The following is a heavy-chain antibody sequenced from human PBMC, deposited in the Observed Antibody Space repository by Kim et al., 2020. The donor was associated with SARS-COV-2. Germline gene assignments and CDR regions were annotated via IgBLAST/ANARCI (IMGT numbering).Heavy chain of an antibody. CDR2: ISGSGGST. Sequence: GGSLRLSCAASGFTFSSYAMSWVRQAPGKGLEWVSAISGSGGSTYYADSVKGRFTISRDNSKNTLYLQMNSLRAEDTAVYYCAKSLGVVVPAAIFPDYWGQGTLVTVSS. CDR1: GFTFSSYA. V-gene: IGHV3-23*01. J-gene: IGHJ4*02. D-gene: IGHD2-2*01. CDR3: AKSLGVVVPAAIFPDY.